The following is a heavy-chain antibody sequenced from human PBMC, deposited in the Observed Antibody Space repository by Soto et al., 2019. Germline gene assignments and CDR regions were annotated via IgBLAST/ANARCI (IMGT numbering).Heavy chain of an antibody. J-gene: IGHJ6*03. Sequence: GGSLRLSCAASGFTFSDYYMSWIRQAPGKGLEWVSYISSSGSTIYYADSVKGRFTISRDNAKNSLYLQMNSLRAEDTAVYYCARDPRPQKDYGDYDYYYYYYMDVWGKGTTVTVSS. V-gene: IGHV3-11*01. CDR1: GFTFSDYY. D-gene: IGHD4-17*01. CDR3: ARDPRPQKDYGDYDYYYYYYMDV. CDR2: ISSSGSTI.